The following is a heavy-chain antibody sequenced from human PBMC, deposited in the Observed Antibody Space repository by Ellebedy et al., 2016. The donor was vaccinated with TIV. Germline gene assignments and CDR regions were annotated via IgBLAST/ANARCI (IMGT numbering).Heavy chain of an antibody. D-gene: IGHD1-26*01. J-gene: IGHJ4*02. V-gene: IGHV3-11*01. CDR1: GFTFSDYY. CDR3: ARSGGIVGATANDY. Sequence: GESLKISXAASGFTFSDYYMSWIRQAPGKGLEWVSYISSSGSTIYYADSVKGRFTISRDNAKNSLYLQMNSLRAEDTAVYYCARSGGIVGATANDYWGQGTLVTVSS. CDR2: ISSSGSTI.